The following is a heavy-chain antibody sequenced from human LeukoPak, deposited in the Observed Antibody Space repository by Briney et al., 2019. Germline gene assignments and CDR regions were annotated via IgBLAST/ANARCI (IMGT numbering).Heavy chain of an antibody. CDR2: ISDESSFT. D-gene: IGHD2-15*01. J-gene: IGHJ4*02. CDR3: AKGRCSGVGCDSFHS. Sequence: GGSLRLSCVASGLRFRSYAMNWVRQAPGKGLECISTISDESSFTYYADSVKGRSAISRDDSKNTLYLQMNNLKGEDTSVYYCAKGRCSGVGCDSFHSWGQRALVTVSS. CDR1: GLRFRSYA. V-gene: IGHV3-23*01.